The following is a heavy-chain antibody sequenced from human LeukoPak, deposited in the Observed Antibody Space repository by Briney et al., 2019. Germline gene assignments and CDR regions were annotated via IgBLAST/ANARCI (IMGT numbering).Heavy chain of an antibody. Sequence: GGSLRLSCAASGFTFSSYSMNWVRQAPGKGLEWVSSIRSSSSYIYYADSVKGRFTISRDNAKNSLYLQMNSLRAEDTAVYYCARGSYDILTGYSYIDYWGQGTLVTVSS. D-gene: IGHD3-9*01. V-gene: IGHV3-21*01. J-gene: IGHJ4*02. CDR1: GFTFSSYS. CDR2: IRSSSSYI. CDR3: ARGSYDILTGYSYIDY.